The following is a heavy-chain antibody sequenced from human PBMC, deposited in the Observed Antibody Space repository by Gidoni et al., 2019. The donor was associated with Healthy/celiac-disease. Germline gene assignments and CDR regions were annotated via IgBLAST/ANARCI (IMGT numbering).Heavy chain of an antibody. CDR1: GYSFTSYW. CDR3: ARHSRAPGIQLWLLGY. CDR2: IYPGDSDT. Sequence: EVQLVQSGAEVKKPGESLKISCKGSGYSFTSYWIGWVRQMPGKGLEWMGIIYPGDSDTRYSPSFQGQVTISADKSISTAYLQWSSLKASDTATYYCARHSRAPGIQLWLLGYWGQGTLVTVSS. D-gene: IGHD5-18*01. V-gene: IGHV5-51*01. J-gene: IGHJ4*02.